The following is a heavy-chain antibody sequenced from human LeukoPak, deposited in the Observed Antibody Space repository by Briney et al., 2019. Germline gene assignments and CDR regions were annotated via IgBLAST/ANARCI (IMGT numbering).Heavy chain of an antibody. CDR3: ARGRKQWLEGYWFDP. V-gene: IGHV3-30*02. J-gene: IGHJ5*02. Sequence: GGSLRLSCAASGFTFSSYGMHWVRQAPGKGLEWVAFIRYDGSNKYYADSVKGRFTISRDNSKNTLYLQMNSLRAEDTAVYYCARGRKQWLEGYWFDPWDQGTLVTVSS. D-gene: IGHD6-19*01. CDR2: IRYDGSNK. CDR1: GFTFSSYG.